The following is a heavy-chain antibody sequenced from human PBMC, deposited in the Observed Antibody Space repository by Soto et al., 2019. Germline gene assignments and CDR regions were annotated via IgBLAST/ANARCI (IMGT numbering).Heavy chain of an antibody. CDR1: GGPISSGDYY. CDR2: IYYSGST. Sequence: PSETLSLTCTVSGGPISSGDYYWSWIRPPPGKGLEWIGYIYYSGSTYYNPSLKSRVTISVDTSKNQFSLKLSSVTAADTAVYYCARASPFAHSVVETATSPYCCMDDWSQGTTVTVSS. V-gene: IGHV4-30-4*01. CDR3: ARASPFAHSVVETATSPYCCMDD. D-gene: IGHD2-21*02. J-gene: IGHJ6*02.